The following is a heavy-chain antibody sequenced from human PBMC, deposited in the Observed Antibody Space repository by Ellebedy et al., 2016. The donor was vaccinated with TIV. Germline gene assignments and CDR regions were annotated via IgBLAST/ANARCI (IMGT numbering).Heavy chain of an antibody. Sequence: ASVKVSCXASGYTFTSYGISWVRQAPGQGLEWMGWISAYNGNTNYAQKLQGRVTMTTDTSTSTAYMELRSLRSDDTAVYYCARDATVGYGDFSFYYYYGMDVWGQGTTVTVSS. D-gene: IGHD4-17*01. CDR2: ISAYNGNT. CDR3: ARDATVGYGDFSFYYYYGMDV. J-gene: IGHJ6*02. V-gene: IGHV1-18*01. CDR1: GYTFTSYG.